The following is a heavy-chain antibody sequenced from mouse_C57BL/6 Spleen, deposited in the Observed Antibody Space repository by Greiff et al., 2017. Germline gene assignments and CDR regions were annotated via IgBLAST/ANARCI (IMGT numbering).Heavy chain of an antibody. CDR1: GYSFTGYF. J-gene: IGHJ3*01. D-gene: IGHD2-4*01. CDR3: ARGDYLFAY. CDR2: INPYNGDT. Sequence: VQLKESGPELVKPGDSVKISCKASGYSFTGYFMNWVMQSHGKSLEWIGRINPYNGDTFYNQKFKGKATVTVDKSSSTAHMDLRSLTSEDSAVYYCARGDYLFAYWGQGTLVTVSA. V-gene: IGHV1-20*01.